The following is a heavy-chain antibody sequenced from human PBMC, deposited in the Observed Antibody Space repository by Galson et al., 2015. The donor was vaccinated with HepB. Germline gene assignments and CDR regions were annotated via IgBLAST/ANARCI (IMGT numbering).Heavy chain of an antibody. CDR3: ARHGYYDSRGYYVGFGEGVNWFDP. D-gene: IGHD3-22*01. J-gene: IGHJ5*02. CDR1: GYSFTSYW. Sequence: QSGAEVKKPGESLRISCKGSGYSFTSYWISWVRQMPGQGLEWLGRIDPSDSYTNYSPSFQGHVTISADTSISTAYLQWSSLKASDTAMYYCARHGYYDSRGYYVGFGEGVNWFDPWGQGTLVTVSS. V-gene: IGHV5-10-1*01. CDR2: IDPSDSYT.